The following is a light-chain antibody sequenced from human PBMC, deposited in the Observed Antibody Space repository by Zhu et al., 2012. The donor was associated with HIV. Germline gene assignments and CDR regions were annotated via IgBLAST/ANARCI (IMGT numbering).Light chain of an antibody. J-gene: IGKJ4*01. Sequence: EIVLTQSPATLSLSPGERATLSCRASQSVSSYLAWYQQKPGQAPRLLIYAASNRATGIPARFSGSGSGTDFTLTISSLQPEDFATYFCQHLTLYPTFGGGSKVEIK. CDR1: QSVSSY. CDR3: QHLTLYPT. V-gene: IGKV3-11*01. CDR2: AAS.